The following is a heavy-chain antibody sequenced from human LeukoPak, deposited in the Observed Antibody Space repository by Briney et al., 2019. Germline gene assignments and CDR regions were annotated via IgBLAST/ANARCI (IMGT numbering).Heavy chain of an antibody. V-gene: IGHV1-2*02. CDR1: GYTFIGHY. Sequence: ASVKVSCKASGYTFIGHYIHWMRQAPGQGLEWMGWFNPNNGGTNYAQKFQGRVTMTRDTSISTAYMELSSLRSDDTAVYYCARDLCGITPCYVTYWGQGALVTVSS. D-gene: IGHD2-2*01. J-gene: IGHJ4*02. CDR3: ARDLCGITPCYVTY. CDR2: FNPNNGGT.